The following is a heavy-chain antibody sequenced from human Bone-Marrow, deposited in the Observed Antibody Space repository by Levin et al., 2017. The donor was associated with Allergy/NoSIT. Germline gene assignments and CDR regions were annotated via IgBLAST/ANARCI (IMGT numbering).Heavy chain of an antibody. Sequence: PSETLSLTCTVSGGSISGYYWSWIRQPPGKELEWIAYIYYSGSTNYNPSLKSRVTISVDTSKNQFSLKLSSVTAADTAVYYCATDINYYDSSDYSWGAFDIWGQGRMVTVSS. CDR1: GGSISGYY. J-gene: IGHJ3*02. V-gene: IGHV4-59*01. D-gene: IGHD3-22*01. CDR3: ATDINYYDSSDYSWGAFDI. CDR2: IYYSGST.